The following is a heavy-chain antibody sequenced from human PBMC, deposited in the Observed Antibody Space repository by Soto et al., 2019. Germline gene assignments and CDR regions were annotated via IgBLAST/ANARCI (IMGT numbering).Heavy chain of an antibody. J-gene: IGHJ3*02. Sequence: QGQLVQSGAEVKKPGASVKVSCTASGYAFTNYAINWVRQAPGQGLEWMGWMNPNTGGTGYARQFQGRLTMTRNISMRTVYMELHSLRSDDSAVYYCAREWPDVFDIWGQGTTVIVSS. CDR2: MNPNTGGT. V-gene: IGHV1-8*01. CDR3: AREWPDVFDI. D-gene: IGHD5-12*01. CDR1: GYAFTNYA.